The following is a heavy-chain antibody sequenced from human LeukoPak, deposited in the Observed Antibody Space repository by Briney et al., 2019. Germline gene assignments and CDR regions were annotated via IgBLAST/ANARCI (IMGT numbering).Heavy chain of an antibody. V-gene: IGHV3-48*03. Sequence: GGSRRLSCAASGFTFSSYEMNWVRQAPGKGLEWVSYIGSSGSTIYYADSVKGRFTISRDNAENSLYLQTNSLRAEDTAVYYCGRYSYGYGSRLGYWGQGTPVTVPS. CDR1: GFTFSSYE. CDR3: GRYSYGYGSRLGY. CDR2: IGSSGSTI. J-gene: IGHJ4*02. D-gene: IGHD5-18*01.